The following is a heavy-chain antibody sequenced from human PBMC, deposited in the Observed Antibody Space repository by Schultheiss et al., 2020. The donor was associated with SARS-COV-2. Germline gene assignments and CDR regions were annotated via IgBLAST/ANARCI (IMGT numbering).Heavy chain of an antibody. CDR2: ISSSGSTI. CDR1: GFTFSSYS. CDR3: ARDPYSYGSDYYFDY. J-gene: IGHJ4*02. V-gene: IGHV3-48*04. Sequence: GGSLRLSCAASGFTFSSYSMSWIRQAPGKGLEWVSYISSSGSTIYYADSVKGRFTISRDNAKNSLYLQMNSLRAEDTAVYYCARDPYSYGSDYYFDYWGQGTLVTVSS. D-gene: IGHD5-18*01.